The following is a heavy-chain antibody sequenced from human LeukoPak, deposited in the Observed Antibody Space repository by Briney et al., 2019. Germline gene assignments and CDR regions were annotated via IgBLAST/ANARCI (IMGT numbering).Heavy chain of an antibody. Sequence: GRSLRLSCAASGFIFSNYAMHWVRQAPGKGPEWVAVISYDGSNKNYGDSVKGRFTISRDNSKKTLYLQMNSLRAEDTAVYYCARGLFRFCSSGSCLSPFDYWGQGTLVTVSS. CDR2: ISYDGSNK. CDR1: GFIFSNYA. D-gene: IGHD2-15*01. J-gene: IGHJ4*02. V-gene: IGHV3-30*04. CDR3: ARGLFRFCSSGSCLSPFDY.